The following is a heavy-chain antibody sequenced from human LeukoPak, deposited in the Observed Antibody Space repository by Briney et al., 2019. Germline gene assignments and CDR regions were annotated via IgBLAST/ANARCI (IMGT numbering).Heavy chain of an antibody. CDR1: GYTVISYG. Sequence: ASVKVSCKASGYTVISYGISWGRQGQGQGQEWVGWRSAYNGMTNNEQKLQGRVTMTTDTSTSTAYIVLRSLSSDDTAVYYCARVLGYPDYYDSSGQTPHYFDYWGQGTLVTVSS. CDR3: ARVLGYPDYYDSSGQTPHYFDY. CDR2: RSAYNGMT. D-gene: IGHD3-22*01. V-gene: IGHV1-18*01. J-gene: IGHJ4*02.